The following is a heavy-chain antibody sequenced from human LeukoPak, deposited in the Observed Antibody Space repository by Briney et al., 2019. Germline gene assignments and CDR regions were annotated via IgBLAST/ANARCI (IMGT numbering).Heavy chain of an antibody. CDR1: GDSVSRNDAA. J-gene: IGHJ6*02. CDR3: ARGRRVYYGMDV. CDR2: THDGSGWIN. D-gene: IGHD6-6*01. V-gene: IGHV6-1*01. Sequence: KRSQTLSLTCDISGDSVSRNDAAWNWIRQSPSRGLEWLGRTHDGSGWINDYAVSLGSRIVVSADTSKNQFSLQLNSVTPEDTAVYYCARGRRVYYGMDVWGQGTTVTVSS.